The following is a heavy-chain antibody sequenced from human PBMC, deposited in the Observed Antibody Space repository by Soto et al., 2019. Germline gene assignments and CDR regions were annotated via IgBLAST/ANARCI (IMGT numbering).Heavy chain of an antibody. CDR2: INAGNGNT. Sequence: VSVKASCKASGYTFTSDAMHWVRQAPGQRLEWMGWINAGNGNTKYSQKFQGRVTITRDTSASTAYMELSSLRSEDTAVYYCARRVIVAGNDSFDIWGRGTMVTV. V-gene: IGHV1-3*01. J-gene: IGHJ3*02. CDR3: ARRVIVAGNDSFDI. D-gene: IGHD6-19*01. CDR1: GYTFTSDA.